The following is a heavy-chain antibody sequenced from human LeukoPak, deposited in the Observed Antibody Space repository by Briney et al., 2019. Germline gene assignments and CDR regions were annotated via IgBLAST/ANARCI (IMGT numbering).Heavy chain of an antibody. CDR3: ARQRARPVIRGYNWFDP. Sequence: SETLSLTCTVSGGSISSGSYYWNWIRQPPGKGLEWIGTISYSRSTFYSPSFKSRVTISVDTSKNQFSLKLTSVTASDTAVYYCARQRARPVIRGYNWFDPWGQGTLVTVSS. V-gene: IGHV4-39*01. J-gene: IGHJ5*02. D-gene: IGHD6-6*01. CDR1: GGSISSGSYY. CDR2: ISYSRST.